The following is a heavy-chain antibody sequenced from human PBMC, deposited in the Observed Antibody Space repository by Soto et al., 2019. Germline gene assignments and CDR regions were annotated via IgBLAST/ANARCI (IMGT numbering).Heavy chain of an antibody. CDR2: IRSKAYGETT. D-gene: IGHD1-26*01. CDR1: VFSFGDYA. CDR3: TKADTGRRRASLVPAFDM. J-gene: IGHJ3*02. Sequence: GGSLRLSCIASVFSFGDYAMSWFRESPGKWLEWVGFIRSKAYGETTEYSASVKGRFTISRDDSKSIAYLQMNSLKTEHTAVYYCTKADTGRRRASLVPAFDMWGQGTIV. V-gene: IGHV3-49*03.